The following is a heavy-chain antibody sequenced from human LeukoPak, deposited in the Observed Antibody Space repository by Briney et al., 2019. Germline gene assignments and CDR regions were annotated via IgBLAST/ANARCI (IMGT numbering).Heavy chain of an antibody. CDR2: ISSSSSYI. CDR3: ARGADIVVVVAATDGNWFDP. J-gene: IGHJ5*02. CDR1: GFTFSSYS. Sequence: GGSLRLSCKTSGFTFSSYSMNWVRQAPGKGLEWVSSISSSSSYIYYADSVKGRFTISRDNAKNSLYLQMNSLRAEDTAVYYCARGADIVVVVAATDGNWFDPWGQGTLVTVSS. D-gene: IGHD2-15*01. V-gene: IGHV3-21*01.